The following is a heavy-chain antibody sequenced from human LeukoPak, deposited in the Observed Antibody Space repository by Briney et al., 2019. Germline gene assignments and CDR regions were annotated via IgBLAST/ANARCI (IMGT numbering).Heavy chain of an antibody. CDR1: GFTFSRYW. CDR2: VNQDGGQK. V-gene: IGHV3-7*01. CDR3: ARATLADY. J-gene: IGHJ4*02. Sequence: GGSLRLSCAASGFTFSRYWVGWVRQAPGKGLEWVANVNQDGGQKYYVDSVKGRFTISRDNAENSLYLQMNSLRAEDTAVYFCARATLADYWGQGTLVTVSS.